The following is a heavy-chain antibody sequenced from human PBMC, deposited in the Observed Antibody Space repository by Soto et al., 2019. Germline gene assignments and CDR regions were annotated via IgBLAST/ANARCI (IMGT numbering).Heavy chain of an antibody. Sequence: SETLSLTCAVYGGSFSGYYWRCIRQPPGKGLEWIGGINPSGSTNYNPSLKSRVTISVDTANNQFSLKLSSVTAADTAVYYCARGVAAAGTGYYLDYWGQGTLVTVSS. D-gene: IGHD6-13*01. CDR3: ARGVAAAGTGYYLDY. V-gene: IGHV4-34*01. CDR2: INPSGST. CDR1: GGSFSGYY. J-gene: IGHJ4*02.